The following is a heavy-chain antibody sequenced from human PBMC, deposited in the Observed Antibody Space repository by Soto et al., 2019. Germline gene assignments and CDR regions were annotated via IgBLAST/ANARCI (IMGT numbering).Heavy chain of an antibody. CDR2: INPNSGGT. CDR1: GYTFTGYY. V-gene: IGHV1-2*04. Sequence: ASVKVSCKASGYTFTGYYMHWVRQAPGQGLEWMGWINPNSGGTNYAQKFQGWVTMTRDTSISTAYMELSRLRSDDTAVYYCVRDYCGGDCSTLENWFDPWGQGTLVTVS. D-gene: IGHD2-21*02. CDR3: VRDYCGGDCSTLENWFDP. J-gene: IGHJ5*02.